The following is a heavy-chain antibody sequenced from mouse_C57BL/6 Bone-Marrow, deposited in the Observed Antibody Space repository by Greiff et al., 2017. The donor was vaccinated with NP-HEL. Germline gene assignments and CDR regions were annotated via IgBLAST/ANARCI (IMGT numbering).Heavy chain of an antibody. CDR2: INPSNGGT. CDR3: ADAPNWDSAWFAY. D-gene: IGHD4-1*01. Sequence: QVQLQQPGTELVKPGASVKLSCKASGYTFTSYWMHWVKQRPGQGLEWIGNINPSNGGTNYNEKFKSKATLTVDKSSSTAYMQISSLTSEDSAVYYCADAPNWDSAWFAYWGQGTLVTVSA. CDR1: GYTFTSYW. J-gene: IGHJ3*01. V-gene: IGHV1-53*01.